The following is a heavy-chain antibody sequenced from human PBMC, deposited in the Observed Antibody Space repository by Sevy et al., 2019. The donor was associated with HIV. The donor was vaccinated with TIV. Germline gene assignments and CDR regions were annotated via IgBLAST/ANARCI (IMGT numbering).Heavy chain of an antibody. Sequence: ASVKVSCKAPGDTLTNNYMHWVRQAPGQGLEWLGIIDPSGGNTSYAQKFQGRVTMTRDTSPSTLYMDLSSLGSEDTAVYYCVRADPAQHFDSWGQGTLVTVSS. V-gene: IGHV1-46*01. CDR2: IDPSGGNT. CDR3: VRADPAQHFDS. J-gene: IGHJ4*02. CDR1: GDTLTNNY.